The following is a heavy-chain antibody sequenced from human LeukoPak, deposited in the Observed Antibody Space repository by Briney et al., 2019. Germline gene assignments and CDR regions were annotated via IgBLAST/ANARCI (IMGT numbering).Heavy chain of an antibody. CDR1: GFTFSDYA. V-gene: IGHV3-49*04. CDR3: SRAYSTGWLGINDY. CDR2: IRNKANGGTA. D-gene: IGHD6-19*01. J-gene: IGHJ4*02. Sequence: GRSLRLSCTASGFTFSDYAMTWVRQAPGKGLEWVGFIRNKANGGTADYAASVKGRFTISRDDYKTIAYLQMNSLKTEDTAVYFCSRAYSTGWLGINDYWGQGTLVTVSS.